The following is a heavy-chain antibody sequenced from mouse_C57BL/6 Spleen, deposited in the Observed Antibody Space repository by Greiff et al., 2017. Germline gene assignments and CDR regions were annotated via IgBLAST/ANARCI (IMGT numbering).Heavy chain of an antibody. CDR2: IYWADSK. V-gene: IGHV8-12*01. Sequence: QVTLKESGPGILQSSQTLSLTCSFSGFSLSTSGMGVSWIRQPSGKGLEWLAHIYWADSKRSNPSLKSRLTISKDTSRNQVFLKITIVDTADTATYYCVRGLRQDYAMDYWGQGTSVTVSS. CDR1: GFSLSTSGMG. J-gene: IGHJ4*01. CDR3: VRGLRQDYAMDY. D-gene: IGHD2-12*01.